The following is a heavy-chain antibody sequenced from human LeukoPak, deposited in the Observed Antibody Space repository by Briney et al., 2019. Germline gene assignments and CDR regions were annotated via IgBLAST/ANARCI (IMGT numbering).Heavy chain of an antibody. CDR3: TRDSGSGAFDY. Sequence: GGSLRLSCTASGFTFGDYAMSWVRQAPGKGLEWVGFIRSKAYGGTTEYAASVKGRFTISRDDSKSIAYLQMNSLKTEDTAVYYCTRDSGSGAFDYWGQGNLVTVSS. D-gene: IGHD3-10*01. J-gene: IGHJ4*02. CDR1: GFTFGDYA. V-gene: IGHV3-49*04. CDR2: IRSKAYGGTT.